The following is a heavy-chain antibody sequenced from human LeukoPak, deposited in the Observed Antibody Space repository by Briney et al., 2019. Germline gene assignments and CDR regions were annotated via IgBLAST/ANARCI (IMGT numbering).Heavy chain of an antibody. V-gene: IGHV1-2*02. CDR1: GYTFSGYY. D-gene: IGHD1-26*01. CDR2: INPNSGDT. CDR3: ARTLPNYYYGMDV. J-gene: IGHJ6*02. Sequence: ASVKVSCKASGYTFSGYYMHWVRQAPGQGLEWMGWINPNSGDTNYEQKFQGRVSMTRDTSINTAYMELSRPRSDDTSVYYCARTLPNYYYGMDVWGQGTTVTVSS.